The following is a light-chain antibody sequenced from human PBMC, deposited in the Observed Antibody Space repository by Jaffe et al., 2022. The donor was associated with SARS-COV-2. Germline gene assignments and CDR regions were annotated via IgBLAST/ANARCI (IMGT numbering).Light chain of an antibody. Sequence: QSVLTQPPSASGTPGQTVTISCSGTNSNIGSNIVNWYHQLPGAAPKLLMYGDDQRPSGVPDRFSGSKSGTSASLAISGLQSDDEADYYCAAWDANLEGWVFGGGTKLTVL. V-gene: IGLV1-44*01. CDR3: AAWDANLEGWV. CDR2: GDD. CDR1: NSNIGSNI. J-gene: IGLJ3*02.